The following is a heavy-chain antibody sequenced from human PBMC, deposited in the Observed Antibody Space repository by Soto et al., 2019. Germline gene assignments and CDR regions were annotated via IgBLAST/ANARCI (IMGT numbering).Heavy chain of an antibody. CDR1: GGPVSGDDLY. CDR2: VYHTGTT. J-gene: IGHJ6*02. CDR3: ARALVTDYNSRDYHYYLAMDV. D-gene: IGHD3-22*01. Sequence: SETLSLTCVVSGGPVSGDDLYWSWIRHLPGKGLEWIANVYHTGTTYYNPSLKSRVFMSVDTSQNQFSLILASVTAADTAVYYCARALVTDYNSRDYHYYLAMDVWGQGTSVTVSS. V-gene: IGHV4-31*02.